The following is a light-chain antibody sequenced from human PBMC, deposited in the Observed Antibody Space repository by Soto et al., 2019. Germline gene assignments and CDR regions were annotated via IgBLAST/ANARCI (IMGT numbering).Light chain of an antibody. CDR2: GAS. CDR3: QQYNNWPPEIT. Sequence: EIVMTQSPATLSVSPGERATLSCRASQSVSSNLAWYQQKPGQAPRLLIYGASTRATAIPARFSGSGSGTEFTLTISSPQSEDFAVYYCQQYNNWPPEITFGQGTRLEIK. CDR1: QSVSSN. V-gene: IGKV3-15*01. J-gene: IGKJ5*01.